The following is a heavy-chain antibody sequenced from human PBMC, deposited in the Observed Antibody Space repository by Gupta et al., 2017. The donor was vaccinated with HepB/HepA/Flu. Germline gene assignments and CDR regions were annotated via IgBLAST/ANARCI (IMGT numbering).Heavy chain of an antibody. Sequence: QVQLVQSGAEVKMPGASVTVSCKASGYTFSDYDINWVRQAAGQGLEWLGWMNPNSGNTGYRQKLQDRITMTRDASISTAYRELSGLRSEDTAIYYCARGVTRSPAERWRLRTNNWFDPWGQGTLVTVSS. CDR2: MNPNSGNT. J-gene: IGHJ5*02. CDR1: GYTFSDYD. V-gene: IGHV1-8*01. D-gene: IGHD5-24*01. CDR3: ARGVTRSPAERWRLRTNNWFDP.